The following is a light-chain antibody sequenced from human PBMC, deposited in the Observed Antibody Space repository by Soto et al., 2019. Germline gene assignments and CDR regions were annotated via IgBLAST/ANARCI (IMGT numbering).Light chain of an antibody. CDR1: QDISSW. V-gene: IGKV1D-12*01. J-gene: IGKJ4*01. CDR2: AAS. CDR3: QQANSFPLT. Sequence: DIQMTQSPSSVSASVGDRVTITCRASQDISSWLAWYQHKPGKAPSLLIYAASSLQSGVPSRFRGSGAGTDFALTIAGLESEDVAPCYCQQANSFPLTFGGGTKVEIK.